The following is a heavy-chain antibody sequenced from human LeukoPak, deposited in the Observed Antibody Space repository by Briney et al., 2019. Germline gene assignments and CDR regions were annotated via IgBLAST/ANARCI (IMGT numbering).Heavy chain of an antibody. CDR1: GYTFTTYD. J-gene: IGHJ4*02. Sequence: ASVKVSCKASGYTFTTYDISSVRHATGQGVEWMGWMNLNSGYTGYAQKFQGRVTITRDTSISTAYMELSSLRSEDTAVYYCARVAGSIDYWGQGTLVTVSS. V-gene: IGHV1-8*03. CDR2: MNLNSGYT. D-gene: IGHD6-19*01. CDR3: ARVAGSIDY.